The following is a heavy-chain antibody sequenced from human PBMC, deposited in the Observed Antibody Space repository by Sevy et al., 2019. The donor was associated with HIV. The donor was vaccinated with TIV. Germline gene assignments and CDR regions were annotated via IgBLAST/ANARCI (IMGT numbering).Heavy chain of an antibody. J-gene: IGHJ4*02. CDR2: ISGSGGST. Sequence: GESLKISCAASGFTFSSYAMSWVRQAPGKGLEWVSAISGSGGSTYYADSVKGRLTISRDNSKNTLYLQMNSLRAEDTAVYYCAKDLPPRTGYSSGWYSYDYWGQGTLVTVSS. CDR1: GFTFSSYA. D-gene: IGHD6-19*01. V-gene: IGHV3-23*01. CDR3: AKDLPPRTGYSSGWYSYDY.